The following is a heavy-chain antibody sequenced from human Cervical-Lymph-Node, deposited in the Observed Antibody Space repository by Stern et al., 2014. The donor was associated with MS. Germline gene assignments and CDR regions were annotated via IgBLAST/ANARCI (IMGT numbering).Heavy chain of an antibody. V-gene: IGHV1-69*09. CDR3: ARERGSGSYVDY. CDR1: GGTFSTYA. Sequence: QVQLVESGAEVKKPGSSVKVSCKASGGTFSTYAISWVQQAPGQGLEWMGRIIPILVIRNYAQKFQGRVTITADKSTSTAYMELSSLRSEDTAVYYCARERGSGSYVDYWGQGTLVTVSS. J-gene: IGHJ4*02. D-gene: IGHD3-10*01. CDR2: IIPILVIR.